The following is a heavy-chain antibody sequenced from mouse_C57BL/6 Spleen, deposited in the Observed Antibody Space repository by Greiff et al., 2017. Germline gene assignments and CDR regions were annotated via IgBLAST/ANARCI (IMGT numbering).Heavy chain of an antibody. J-gene: IGHJ2*01. CDR3: ARYRGQDRDFDY. V-gene: IGHV1-69*01. D-gene: IGHD3-3*01. Sequence: QVQLQQPGAELVMPGASVKLSCKASGYTFTSYWMHWVKQRPGQGLEWIGEIDPSDSYTNYNQKFKGKSTLTVDKSSSTAYMQLSSLTSEDSAVYYCARYRGQDRDFDYWGQGTTLTVSS. CDR2: IDPSDSYT. CDR1: GYTFTSYW.